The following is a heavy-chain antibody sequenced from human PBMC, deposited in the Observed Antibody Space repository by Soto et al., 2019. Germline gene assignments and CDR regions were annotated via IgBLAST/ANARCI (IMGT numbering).Heavy chain of an antibody. CDR2: IYYSGST. CDR3: ARRGVLMVYVGAFDI. V-gene: IGHV4-39*01. D-gene: IGHD2-8*01. Sequence: QLQLQESGPGLVKPSETLSLTCTVSGGSISSSSYYWGWIRQPPGKGLEWIGSIYYSGSTYYNPSLKSRVTISVDTSKNQFSLKLSSVTAADTAVYYCARRGVLMVYVGAFDIWGQGTMVTVSS. CDR1: GGSISSSSYY. J-gene: IGHJ3*02.